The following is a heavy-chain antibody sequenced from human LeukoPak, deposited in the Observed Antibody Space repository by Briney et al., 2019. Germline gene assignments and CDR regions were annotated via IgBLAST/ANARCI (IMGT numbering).Heavy chain of an antibody. D-gene: IGHD3-22*01. CDR2: IIPISGTA. CDR1: GGTFSSFV. CDR3: AVRDFYDTSGPFDY. Sequence: SVKVSCKASGGTFSSFVISWVRQAPGQGLEWMGGIIPISGTANYAQRFRGRVTIATDESTRTACMELSSLRSEDTAVYYCAVRDFYDTSGPFDYWGQGTLVTVSS. V-gene: IGHV1-69*05. J-gene: IGHJ4*02.